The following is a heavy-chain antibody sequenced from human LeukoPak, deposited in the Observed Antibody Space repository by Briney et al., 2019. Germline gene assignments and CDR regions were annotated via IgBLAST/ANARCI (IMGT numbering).Heavy chain of an antibody. J-gene: IGHJ6*02. CDR3: ARVTGEGVSYGMDV. CDR2: IDASSYYK. D-gene: IGHD5/OR15-5a*01. CDR1: GFPFSSYS. V-gene: IGHV3-21*01. Sequence: GGSLGLSCVGSGFPFSSYSMNWVRQPPGRGLEWVSSIDASSYYKYHANSLKGRFTTSRDNAKNSLYLQMNSLTAEDTAVYYCARVTGEGVSYGMDVWGQGTTVTVSS.